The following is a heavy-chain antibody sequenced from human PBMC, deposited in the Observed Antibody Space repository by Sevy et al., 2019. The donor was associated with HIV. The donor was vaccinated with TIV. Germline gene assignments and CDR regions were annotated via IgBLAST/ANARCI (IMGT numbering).Heavy chain of an antibody. D-gene: IGHD4-17*01. CDR3: ARLDYGDSDAFDI. CDR2: IFPADSNT. Sequence: GESLKISCKGSGYSFITYWIGWVRQMPGKGLEWMGLIFPADSNTRYSPSFQGQVTISAGKSISTAYLQWSSLKASDTAMYYCARLDYGDSDAFDIWGQGTMVTVSS. CDR1: GYSFITYW. J-gene: IGHJ3*02. V-gene: IGHV5-51*01.